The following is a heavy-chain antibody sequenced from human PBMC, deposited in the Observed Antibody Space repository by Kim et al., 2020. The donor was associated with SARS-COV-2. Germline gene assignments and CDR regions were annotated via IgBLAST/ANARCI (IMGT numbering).Heavy chain of an antibody. D-gene: IGHD2-2*01. CDR1: GFTFNSYA. CDR3: AKDRYCTSTSCYGMGWYFDL. CDR2: ISGSGSST. J-gene: IGHJ2*01. Sequence: GGSLRLSCAASGFTFNSYAMSWVRQAPGKGPEWVSTISGSGSSTNYADSVKGRFTISRDNSKNTLYLQMNSLRVEDTAIYYCAKDRYCTSTSCYGMGWYFDLWGRGTLVTVSS. V-gene: IGHV3-23*01.